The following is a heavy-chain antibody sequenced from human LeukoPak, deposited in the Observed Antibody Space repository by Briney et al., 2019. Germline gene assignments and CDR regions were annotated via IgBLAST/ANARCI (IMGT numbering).Heavy chain of an antibody. D-gene: IGHD4-17*01. CDR2: INQDGSEK. CDR1: GFTFSSYW. J-gene: IGHJ5*02. V-gene: IGHV3-7*01. Sequence: GGSLRLSCAASGFTFSSYWMSWVRQAPGKGLEWVANINQDGSEKYYVDSVKGRFTISRDNAKNSLYLQMNSLRVEDTAVYYCARLSTVTTYWFDPWGQGTLVTVSS. CDR3: ARLSTVTTYWFDP.